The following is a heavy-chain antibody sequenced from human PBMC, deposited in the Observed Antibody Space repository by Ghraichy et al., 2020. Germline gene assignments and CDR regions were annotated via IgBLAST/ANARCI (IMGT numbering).Heavy chain of an antibody. V-gene: IGHV3-48*03. CDR3: ARDEARGVGQYGMDV. D-gene: IGHD3-10*01. CDR2: INPSGATT. CDR1: GFSIITYE. Sequence: LSLTCAASGFSIITYEMIWVRQAPGKGLEWVSYINPSGATTHYADSVKGRFTISRDDAKNSLYLQMTSLRAEDTAVYYCARDEARGVGQYGMDVWGQGTTVTVSS. J-gene: IGHJ6*02.